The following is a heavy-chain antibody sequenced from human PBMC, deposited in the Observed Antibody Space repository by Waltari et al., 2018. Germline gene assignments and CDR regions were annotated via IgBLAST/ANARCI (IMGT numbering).Heavy chain of an antibody. V-gene: IGHV1-69*08. J-gene: IGHJ5*02. D-gene: IGHD3-16*02. CDR2: IIPIFGTA. CDR3: ARVMITFGGVIVGDWFDP. CDR1: GGTFSSYA. Sequence: QVQLVQSGAEVKKPGSSVKVSCKASGGTFSSYAISWVRQALGQGLEWMGRIIPIFGTANYAQKFQGRVTITADKSTSTAYMELSSLRSEDTAVYYCARVMITFGGVIVGDWFDPWGQGTLVTVSS.